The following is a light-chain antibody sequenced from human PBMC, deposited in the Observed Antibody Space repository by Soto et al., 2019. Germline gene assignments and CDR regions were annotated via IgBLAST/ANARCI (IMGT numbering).Light chain of an antibody. J-gene: IGLJ2*01. CDR2: GDN. CDR1: GSSTGTNT. V-gene: IGLV1-44*01. Sequence: QSVLTQPPSASGTPGQRVTISCSGSGSSTGTNTVNWYRQLPGTAPKLLSYGDNQRPSGVPDRFSGSKSGTSASLAISGLQSEDEADYYCAAWDGSLNNVLFGGGIKLTVL. CDR3: AAWDGSLNNVL.